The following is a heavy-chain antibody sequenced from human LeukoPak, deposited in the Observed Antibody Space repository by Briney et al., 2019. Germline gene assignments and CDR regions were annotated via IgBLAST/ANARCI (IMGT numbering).Heavy chain of an antibody. D-gene: IGHD1-1*01. CDR1: GSTFSSFA. CDR3: AKDGIARSIFDY. J-gene: IGHJ4*02. V-gene: IGHV3-30*02. Sequence: GGSLRLSCAASGSTFSSFAMSWVRQAPGKGLEWVAFIRNDGSDKYYADSVKGRFTISRDNSKNTLYLQMNSLRAEDTAVYYCAKDGIARSIFDYWGQGTLVTVSS. CDR2: IRNDGSDK.